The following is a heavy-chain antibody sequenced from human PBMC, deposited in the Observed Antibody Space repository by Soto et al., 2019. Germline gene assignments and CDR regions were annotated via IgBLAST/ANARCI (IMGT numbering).Heavy chain of an antibody. Sequence: GGSLRLSCAASGFTFSSYSMNWVRQAPGKGLEWVSSISSSSSYIYYADSVKGRFTISRDNAKNSLYMQMNGLRAEDKAVYYCARVAREVATYYYYYMDVWGKGTTVTVSS. CDR3: ARVAREVATYYYYYMDV. D-gene: IGHD5-12*01. V-gene: IGHV3-21*01. CDR1: GFTFSSYS. CDR2: ISSSSSYI. J-gene: IGHJ6*03.